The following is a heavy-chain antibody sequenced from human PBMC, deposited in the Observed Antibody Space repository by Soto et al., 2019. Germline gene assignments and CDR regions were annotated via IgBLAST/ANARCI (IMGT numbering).Heavy chain of an antibody. D-gene: IGHD3-3*01. CDR1: GFSFVDYA. CDR3: VKDEGVCNTISCKDAFDY. J-gene: IGHJ3*01. Sequence: EVQLAESGGGLVQPGRSLRLSCEASGFSFVDYAMHWVRQVPGQGLEWVSGISWDGGYTGYADSVKGRFTISRDNAKKALYLQMNRLRVEDTALYYCVKDEGVCNTISCKDAFDYWGLGTKVTVS. V-gene: IGHV3-9*01. CDR2: ISWDGGYT.